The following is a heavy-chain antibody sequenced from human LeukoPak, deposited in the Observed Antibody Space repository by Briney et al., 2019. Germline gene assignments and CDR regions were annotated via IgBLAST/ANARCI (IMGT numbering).Heavy chain of an antibody. J-gene: IGHJ4*02. CDR1: GGTFSSYA. CDR2: IIPILGIA. D-gene: IGHD3-16*01. CDR3: ARGMVTFGGQTIDY. V-gene: IGHV1-69*04. Sequence: SVKVSCKASGGTFSSYAISWVRQAPGQGLEWMGRIIPILGIANYAQKFQGRVTITADKSTSTAYMELSSLRSEDTAVYYCARGMVTFGGQTIDYWGQGTLVTVSS.